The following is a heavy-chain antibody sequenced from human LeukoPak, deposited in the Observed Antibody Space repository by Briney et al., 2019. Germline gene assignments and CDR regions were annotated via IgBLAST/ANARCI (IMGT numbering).Heavy chain of an antibody. V-gene: IGHV4-34*01. Sequence: PSETLSLTCAVYGGSFSGYYWSCIRQPPGKGLDCIWEINHSGSTNYNPSPKSRVTISVDTSKTQFSLKLSSVTAADTAVYYCERERLSFTYYYGSGSYYTGSNWFDPWGQGTLVTVSS. J-gene: IGHJ5*02. CDR1: GGSFSGYY. CDR2: INHSGST. CDR3: ERERLSFTYYYGSGSYYTGSNWFDP. D-gene: IGHD3-10*01.